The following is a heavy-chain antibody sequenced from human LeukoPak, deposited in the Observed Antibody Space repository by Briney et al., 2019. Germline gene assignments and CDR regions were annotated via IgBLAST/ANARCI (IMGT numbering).Heavy chain of an antibody. V-gene: IGHV4-31*03. CDR3: ARVDYGGNPITFDY. Sequence: SETLSLTCTVAGGSISSGGYYWSWIRQHPGKGLEWIGYIYYSGSTYYNPSLKSRVTISVDTSKNQFSLKLSSVTAADTAVYYCARVDYGGNPITFDYWGQGTLVTVSS. CDR1: GGSISSGGYY. D-gene: IGHD4-23*01. J-gene: IGHJ4*02. CDR2: IYYSGST.